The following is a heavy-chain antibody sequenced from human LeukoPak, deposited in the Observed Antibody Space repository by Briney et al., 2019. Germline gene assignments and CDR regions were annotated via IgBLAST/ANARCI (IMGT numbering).Heavy chain of an antibody. CDR2: INQDGSET. J-gene: IGHJ4*02. V-gene: IGHV3-7*01. Sequence: GGSLRLSCALSGFTPIHYWMTWVRQAPGKGLEWVANINQDGSETFYVDSVKGRFTISRDNAKNSVYLQMNSLRAEDTAFYYCARLGAGMHFFYLDLWGQGTLVTVSS. D-gene: IGHD3-3*02. CDR3: ARLGAGMHFFYLDL. CDR1: GFTPIHYW.